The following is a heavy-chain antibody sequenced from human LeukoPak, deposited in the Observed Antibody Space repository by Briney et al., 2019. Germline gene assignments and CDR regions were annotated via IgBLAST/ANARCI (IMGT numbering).Heavy chain of an antibody. CDR3: ARELRSMVY. D-gene: IGHD2-15*01. Sequence: PSETLSLTCAVYGGSFSGYYWSWIRQPPGKGLEWIGEINHSGSTNYNPSLKSRVTISVDTSKNQVSLKLSSVTAADTAVYYCARELRSMVYWGQGTLVTVSS. CDR1: GGSFSGYY. J-gene: IGHJ4*02. CDR2: INHSGST. V-gene: IGHV4-34*01.